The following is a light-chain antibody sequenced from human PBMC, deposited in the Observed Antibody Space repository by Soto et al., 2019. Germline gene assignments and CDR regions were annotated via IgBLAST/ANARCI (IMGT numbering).Light chain of an antibody. CDR2: GAS. CDR1: QGISDY. J-gene: IGKJ4*01. V-gene: IGKV1-9*01. Sequence: DIQLTQSPSFLSASVGDRVTISCRASQGISDYLAWYQQKPGKAPKLLIYGASTLQSGVPSRVSGSASGTEFPLTISSLQPEDFSTYFCQQFNAYPLTFGGGTKLDIK. CDR3: QQFNAYPLT.